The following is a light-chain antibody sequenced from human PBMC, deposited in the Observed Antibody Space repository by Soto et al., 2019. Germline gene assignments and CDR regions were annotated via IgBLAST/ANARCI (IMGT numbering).Light chain of an antibody. V-gene: IGKV3-11*01. CDR2: DAS. CDR1: QSVSSN. Sequence: TQSPVTLSVSPGERVSLSCRASQSVSSNLAWYQQKPGQAPRLLIYDASNRATGIPARFSGSGSGTDFTLTISSLEPEDFAVYYCQQRSNWPPYTFGQGTKVDIK. J-gene: IGKJ2*01. CDR3: QQRSNWPPYT.